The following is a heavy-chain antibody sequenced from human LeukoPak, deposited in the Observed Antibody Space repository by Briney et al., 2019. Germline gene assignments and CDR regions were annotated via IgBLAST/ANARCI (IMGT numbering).Heavy chain of an antibody. CDR2: IYSGGST. D-gene: IGHD6-19*01. J-gene: IGHJ4*02. V-gene: IGHV3-53*01. CDR1: GFTFSTYT. CDR3: ARGRGDSSGWYPIVLDY. Sequence: GGSLRLSCAASGFTFSTYTMNWVRQAPGKGLEWVSVIYSGGSTYYADSVKGRFTISRDNSKNTLYLQMNSLRAEDTAVYYCARGRGDSSGWYPIVLDYWGQGTLVTVSS.